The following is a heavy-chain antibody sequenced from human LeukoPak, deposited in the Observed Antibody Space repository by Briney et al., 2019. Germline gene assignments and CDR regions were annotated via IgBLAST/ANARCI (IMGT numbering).Heavy chain of an antibody. V-gene: IGHV3-30*02. Sequence: GGSLRLSCTASGFTFSSYGMHWVRQAPGKGLEWVAFIRYDGSNKYYADSVKGRFTISRDNSKNTLYLQMNSLRAEDTAVYYCAKSGEWEVLGGYWGQGTLVTVSS. J-gene: IGHJ4*02. CDR2: IRYDGSNK. CDR3: AKSGEWEVLGGY. CDR1: GFTFSSYG. D-gene: IGHD1-26*01.